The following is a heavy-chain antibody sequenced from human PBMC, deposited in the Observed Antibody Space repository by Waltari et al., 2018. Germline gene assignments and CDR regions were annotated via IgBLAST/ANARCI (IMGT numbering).Heavy chain of an antibody. CDR1: GGSISNKYYS. V-gene: IGHV4-39*01. CDR3: ARLGYNNENYYIGFDY. Sequence: QLQLQESGPGLLKPSETLSLTCGVSGGSISNKYYSWAWIRQPPGQGLEWIGNIFYSGNAKYSPALKRRVTISVGTSKNNFALKWSSVTAADTAVYYCARLGYNNENYYIGFDYWGQGALVTVSS. D-gene: IGHD2-15*01. J-gene: IGHJ4*02. CDR2: IFYSGNA.